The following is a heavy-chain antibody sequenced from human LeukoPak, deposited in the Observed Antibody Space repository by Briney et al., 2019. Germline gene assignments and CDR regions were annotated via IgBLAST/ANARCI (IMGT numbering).Heavy chain of an antibody. Sequence: GASVKVSCKASGYTFTGHYMHWVRQAPGQGLEWMGWINPNSGGTNYAQKSQGRVTMTRDTSISTAYMELSRLRSDDTAVYYCARDPLWFGELLEPRYNWFDPWGQGTLVTVSS. J-gene: IGHJ5*02. CDR1: GYTFTGHY. V-gene: IGHV1-2*02. CDR2: INPNSGGT. CDR3: ARDPLWFGELLEPRYNWFDP. D-gene: IGHD3-10*01.